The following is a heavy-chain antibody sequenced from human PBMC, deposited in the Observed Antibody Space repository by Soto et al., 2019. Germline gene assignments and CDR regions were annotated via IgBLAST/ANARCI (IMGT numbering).Heavy chain of an antibody. CDR2: IYYSGST. Sequence: SETLSLTCTVTGGSISSSSYYWGWIRQPPGKGLEWIGSIYYSGSTYYNPSLKSRVTISIDTSKNQFSLKLSSVTAADTAVYYCARPQHFWSGYRSLPDYPDYYYGMDVWGQGTTVTVSS. J-gene: IGHJ6*02. D-gene: IGHD3-3*02. V-gene: IGHV4-39*01. CDR3: ARPQHFWSGYRSLPDYPDYYYGMDV. CDR1: GGSISSSSYY.